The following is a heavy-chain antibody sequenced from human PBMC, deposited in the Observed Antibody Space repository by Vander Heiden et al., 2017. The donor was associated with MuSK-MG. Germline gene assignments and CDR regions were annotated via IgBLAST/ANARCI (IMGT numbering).Heavy chain of an antibody. Sequence: EVQLVESGGGLVKPGGSLRLSCAASGVTFSSYSMNWVRQAPGKGLEWVSSISSSSSYIYYADSVKGRFTISRDNAKNSLYLQMNSLRAEDTAVYYCATRPLYGSGSYLFDYWGQGTLVTVSS. CDR2: ISSSSSYI. V-gene: IGHV3-21*01. CDR3: ATRPLYGSGSYLFDY. J-gene: IGHJ4*02. CDR1: GVTFSSYS. D-gene: IGHD3-10*01.